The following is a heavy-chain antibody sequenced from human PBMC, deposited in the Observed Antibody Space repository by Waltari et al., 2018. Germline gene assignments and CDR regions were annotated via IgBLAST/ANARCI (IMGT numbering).Heavy chain of an antibody. CDR3: ARDRGRGLYLDV. D-gene: IGHD2-15*01. J-gene: IGHJ4*02. V-gene: IGHV4-4*02. CDR2: VLSTGKT. CDR1: GDSVTSPNW. Sequence: QLQLQESGPGLVKPSGTLSLSCAVSGDSVTSPNWWGWCRQSPQRGLEWLGQVLSTGKTNYSPSFASRVTMSRDASNNHFSLKLTSATAADTAVYYCARDRGRGLYLDVWGPGTLVTVSP.